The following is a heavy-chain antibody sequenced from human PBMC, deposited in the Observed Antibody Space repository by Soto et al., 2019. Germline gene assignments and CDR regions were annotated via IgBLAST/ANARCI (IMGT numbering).Heavy chain of an antibody. V-gene: IGHV3-33*01. Sequence: QVQLVESGGGVVQPGRSLRLSCAASGFTFSSYGMHWVRQAPGKGLEWVAVIWYDGSNKYYADSVKGRFTISRDNSKNTLYLQMNSLRAEDTAVYYCARDHATFGLDYWGQGALVTVSS. D-gene: IGHD3-16*01. CDR2: IWYDGSNK. CDR1: GFTFSSYG. CDR3: ARDHATFGLDY. J-gene: IGHJ4*02.